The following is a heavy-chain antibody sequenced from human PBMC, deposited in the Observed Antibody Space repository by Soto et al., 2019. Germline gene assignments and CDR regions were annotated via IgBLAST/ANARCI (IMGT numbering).Heavy chain of an antibody. CDR1: GYMFTKPA. CDR3: AKATGSTAPHSSSFDY. Sequence: GASVKFSCKPSGYMFTKPATHWLRQAPGQRLEWMGWISGDSGNTKCSPTLQDRVTITRDTSASTAYMELNSLRAEDTALHHCAKATGSTAPHSSSFDYWGQGIPPTVSS. J-gene: IGHJ4*02. CDR2: ISGDSGNT. V-gene: IGHV1-3*01. D-gene: IGHD1-1*01.